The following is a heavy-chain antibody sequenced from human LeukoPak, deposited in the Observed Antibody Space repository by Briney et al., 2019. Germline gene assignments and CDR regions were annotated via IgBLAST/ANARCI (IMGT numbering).Heavy chain of an antibody. CDR3: ARVGKSQKAYSGYDYYYYMDV. Sequence: GGSLRLSCATSGFTFSDFAMSWVRLAPGQGLRWVSTISNAGGSTNFADSVRGRFTISRDNSKYMVCLQMNSLRAEDTAVFYCARVGKSQKAYSGYDYYYYMDVWGKGTTVTVSS. CDR2: ISNAGGST. J-gene: IGHJ6*03. CDR1: GFTFSDFA. V-gene: IGHV3-23*01. D-gene: IGHD5-12*01.